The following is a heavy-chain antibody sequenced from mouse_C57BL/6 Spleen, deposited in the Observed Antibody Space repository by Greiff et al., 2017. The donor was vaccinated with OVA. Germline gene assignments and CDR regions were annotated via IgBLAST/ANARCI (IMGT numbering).Heavy chain of an antibody. J-gene: IGHJ4*01. V-gene: IGHV1-69*01. CDR1: GYTFTSYW. CDR3: ARGLRNYYAMDY. CDR2: IDPSDSYT. D-gene: IGHD2-4*01. Sequence: QVQLQQSGAELVRPGSSVKLSCKASGYTFTSYWMHWVKQRPGQGLEWIGEIDPSDSYTNYNQKFKGKSTLTVDKSSSTAYMQLSSLTSEDSAVYYCARGLRNYYAMDYWGQGTSVTVSS.